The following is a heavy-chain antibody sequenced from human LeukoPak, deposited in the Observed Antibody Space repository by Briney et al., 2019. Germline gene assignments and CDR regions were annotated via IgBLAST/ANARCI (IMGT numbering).Heavy chain of an antibody. CDR3: AGARSSAAGLFDY. CDR2: IYYGGST. V-gene: IGHV4-31*03. CDR1: GGSISSGGYY. Sequence: SETLSLTCTVSGGSISSGGYYWTWIRQHPEKGLEWIGYIYYGGSTYYNPSLKSRVTISVDTSKNHFSLKLSSLTAADTALYYCAGARSSAAGLFDYWGQGTLVTVSS. D-gene: IGHD6-13*01. J-gene: IGHJ4*02.